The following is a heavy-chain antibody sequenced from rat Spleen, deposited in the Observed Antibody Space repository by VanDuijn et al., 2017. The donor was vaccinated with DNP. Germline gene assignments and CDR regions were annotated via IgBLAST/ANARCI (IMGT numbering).Heavy chain of an antibody. V-gene: IGHV2S13*01. CDR2: IWSGGST. J-gene: IGHJ2*01. CDR1: GFSLTSNS. D-gene: IGHD1-4*01. Sequence: QVQLKESGPGLVQPSQTLSLTCTVSGFSLTSNSVHWVRQPPGKGLEWVGAIWSGGSTDYNSALKPRLSISRDTSESRVFLTVTSLQTEDTGIYYCNRNEFGQPGVYWGQGVMVTVSS. CDR3: NRNEFGQPGVY.